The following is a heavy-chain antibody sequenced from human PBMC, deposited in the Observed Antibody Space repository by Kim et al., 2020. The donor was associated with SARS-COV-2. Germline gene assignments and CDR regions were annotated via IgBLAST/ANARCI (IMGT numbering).Heavy chain of an antibody. CDR2: NT. D-gene: IGHD6-13*01. J-gene: IGHJ1*01. V-gene: IGHV1-8*01. Sequence: NTGYAQQFQGRVTMTRNTSISTAYMELRSLRSEDTAVYYCARGPIAAGQHWGQGTLVTVSS. CDR3: ARGPIAAGQH.